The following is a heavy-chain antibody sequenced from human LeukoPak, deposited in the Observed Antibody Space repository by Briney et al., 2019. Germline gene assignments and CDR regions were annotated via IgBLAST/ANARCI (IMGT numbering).Heavy chain of an antibody. CDR2: ISGSGGST. J-gene: IGHJ4*02. D-gene: IGHD5-24*01. Sequence: GGSLRLSCAASGFTFSSYAMTWVRQAPGKGLEWVSTISGSGGSTYYADSVKGRFTISRDNSKNTVSLQMNSLRAEDTAVYYCAAQRWLQTFDYWGQGTLVTVSS. CDR1: GFTFSSYA. CDR3: AAQRWLQTFDY. V-gene: IGHV3-23*01.